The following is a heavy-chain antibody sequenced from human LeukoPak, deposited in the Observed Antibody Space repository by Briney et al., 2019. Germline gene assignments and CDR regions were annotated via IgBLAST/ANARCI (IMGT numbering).Heavy chain of an antibody. D-gene: IGHD2-15*01. Sequence: ASVKVSCKASGYTFTSYGISWVRQAPGQGLEWMGWISAYNGNTDYAQKLQGRVTMTTDTSTSTAYMELRSLRSDDTAVYYCARDRAVVVVAATKGLVWFDPWGQGTLVTVSS. V-gene: IGHV1-18*01. CDR3: ARDRAVVVVAATKGLVWFDP. J-gene: IGHJ5*02. CDR2: ISAYNGNT. CDR1: GYTFTSYG.